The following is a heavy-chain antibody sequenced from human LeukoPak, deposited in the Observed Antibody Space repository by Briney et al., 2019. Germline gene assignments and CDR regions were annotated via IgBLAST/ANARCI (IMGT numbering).Heavy chain of an antibody. CDR2: IYYSGST. V-gene: IGHV4-59*08. D-gene: IGHD5-12*01. Sequence: SETLSLTCTVSGGSISSYYWSWIRQPPGKGLEWIGYIYYSGSTNYNPSLKSRVTISVDTSKNQFSLKLSSVTAADTAVYYCARVPPLYSGYDYAFDIWGQGTMVTVSS. CDR1: GGSISSYY. J-gene: IGHJ3*02. CDR3: ARVPPLYSGYDYAFDI.